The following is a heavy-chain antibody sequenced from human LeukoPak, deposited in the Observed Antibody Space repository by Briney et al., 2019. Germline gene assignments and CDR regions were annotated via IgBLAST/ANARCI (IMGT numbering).Heavy chain of an antibody. CDR2: TRNKANNYTT. V-gene: IGHV3-72*01. CDR3: AREVGLSYYYDSSGYVRAFDY. J-gene: IGHJ4*02. D-gene: IGHD3-22*01. CDR1: GFTFSDHY. Sequence: GGPLRLSCAASGFTFSDHYMDWVRQAPGKGLEWVGRTRNKANNYTTEYAASVKGRFTISRDDSKNSLYLQMNSLKTEDTAVYYCAREVGLSYYYDSSGYVRAFDYWGQGTLVTVSS.